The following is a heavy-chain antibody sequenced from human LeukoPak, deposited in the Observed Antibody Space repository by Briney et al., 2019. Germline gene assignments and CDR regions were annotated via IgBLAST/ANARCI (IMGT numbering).Heavy chain of an antibody. Sequence: SETLSLTCAVSGGSISSGGYSWSWIRQPPGKGLEWIGYIYHSGSTYYNPSLKSRVTISADRSKNQFSLKLSSVTAADTAVYYCAREVATVTTRYFDYWGQGTLVTVSS. CDR1: GGSISSGGYS. CDR2: IYHSGST. J-gene: IGHJ4*02. V-gene: IGHV4-30-2*01. CDR3: AREVATVTTRYFDY. D-gene: IGHD4-17*01.